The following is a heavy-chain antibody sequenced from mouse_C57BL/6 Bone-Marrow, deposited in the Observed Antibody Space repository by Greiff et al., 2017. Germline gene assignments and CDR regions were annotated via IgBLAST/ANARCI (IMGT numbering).Heavy chain of an antibody. J-gene: IGHJ4*01. CDR1: GYTFTSYW. D-gene: IGHD1-1*01. CDR3: ARDYYGSSRYAMDY. V-gene: IGHV1-69*01. Sequence: QVQLQQPGAELVMPGASVKLSCKASGYTFTSYWMHWVKQRPGQGLEWIGEIDPSDSYTNYNQKFKGKSTLTVDKSSSTAYMQLSSLTSEDSAVYYCARDYYGSSRYAMDYWGQGPSVTVSS. CDR2: IDPSDSYT.